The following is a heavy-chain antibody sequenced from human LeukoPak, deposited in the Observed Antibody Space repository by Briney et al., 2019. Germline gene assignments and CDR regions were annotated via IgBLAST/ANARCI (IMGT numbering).Heavy chain of an antibody. D-gene: IGHD3-10*01. Sequence: GASVKVSCKASGYTFTTYAMNWVRQAPGQGLEWMGWINTNTGNPTYAQGFTGRFVFSLDTSVSTAILQISSLKAEDTAVYYCGVLGGSGSENDDAFDIWGQGTMVTVSS. CDR1: GYTFTTYA. V-gene: IGHV7-4-1*02. CDR3: GVLGGSGSENDDAFDI. CDR2: INTNTGNP. J-gene: IGHJ3*02.